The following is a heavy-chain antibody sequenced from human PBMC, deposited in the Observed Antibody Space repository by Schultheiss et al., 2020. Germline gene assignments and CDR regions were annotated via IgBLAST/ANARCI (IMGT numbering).Heavy chain of an antibody. V-gene: IGHV3-23*01. CDR2: ISGSGGST. D-gene: IGHD6-13*01. J-gene: IGHJ4*02. Sequence: GGSLRLSCAASGFTFSTYAMIWVRQAPGKGLEWVSTISGSGGSTYYADSVKGRFTISRDNSKNTLYLQMNSLRAEDTAVYYCARERAAAVDYWGQGTLVTVSS. CDR1: GFTFSTYA. CDR3: ARERAAAVDY.